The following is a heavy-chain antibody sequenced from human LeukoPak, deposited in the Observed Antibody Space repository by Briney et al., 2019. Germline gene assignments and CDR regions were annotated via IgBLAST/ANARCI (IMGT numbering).Heavy chain of an antibody. CDR3: ARGPPSNNGFYY. CDR1: GGSFSGYY. D-gene: IGHD2-8*01. V-gene: IGHV4-34*01. J-gene: IGHJ4*02. Sequence: SETLSLTCAVYGGSFSGYYWSWIRQPPGKGLEWIGEINHSGSTNYNPSLKSRVTISVDTSKNQFSLNLSSVTAADTAVYFCARGPPSNNGFYYWGQGTLVTVSS. CDR2: INHSGST.